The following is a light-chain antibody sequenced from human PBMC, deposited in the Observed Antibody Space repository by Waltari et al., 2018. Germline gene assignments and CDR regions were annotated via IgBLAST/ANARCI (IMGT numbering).Light chain of an antibody. CDR1: SRDVGGYNY. V-gene: IGLV2-14*03. CDR2: DVS. J-gene: IGLJ1*01. Sequence: QSALTQPASVSGSPGQSITIPCPGTSRDVGGYNYVSWYQQHPGKAPKLMIYDVSNRPSGVSNRFSGSKSGNTASLTISGLQAEDEADYYCSSYTSSDTYVFGTGTKVTVL. CDR3: SSYTSSDTYV.